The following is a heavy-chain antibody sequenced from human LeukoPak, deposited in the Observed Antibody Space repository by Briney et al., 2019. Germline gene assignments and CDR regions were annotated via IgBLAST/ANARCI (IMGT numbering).Heavy chain of an antibody. CDR2: IFYSGNT. CDR3: ARDLSFDWFPYYFDY. CDR1: SGSVSNSHYY. V-gene: IGHV4-39*07. J-gene: IGHJ4*02. Sequence: SETLSLTCTVSSGSVSNSHYYWAWVRQPPGKGLEWLGSIFYSGNTHYNPSLKSPVTISIDTSKDQFSLKVSSVTAADTAIYYCARDLSFDWFPYYFDYWGQGILVTVSS. D-gene: IGHD3-9*01.